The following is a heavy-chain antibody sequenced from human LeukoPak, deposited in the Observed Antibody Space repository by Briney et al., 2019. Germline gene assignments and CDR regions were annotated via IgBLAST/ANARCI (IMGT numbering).Heavy chain of an antibody. J-gene: IGHJ4*02. CDR2: MNPNRGST. CDR1: GYTFTSYD. D-gene: IGHD2-2*01. CDR3: ARSFRSSTSVGISSDFDY. V-gene: IGHV1-8*01. Sequence: ASVKVSCKASGYTFTSYDINWVRQATGQGLEWMGWMNPNRGSTGHAQKLQGRVTMTRNTSISTAYMELSSLRSEDTAVYYCARSFRSSTSVGISSDFDYWGQGTLVTVSS.